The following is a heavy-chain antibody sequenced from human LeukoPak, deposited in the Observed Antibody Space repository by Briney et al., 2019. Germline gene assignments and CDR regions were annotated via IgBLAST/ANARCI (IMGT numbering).Heavy chain of an antibody. Sequence: GGPLRLSCAASVLTVRSDYMSWGRQTPGKGLEWVSVIYSGGSTYYADSVKGRFTISRDNSKNTLYLQTNSLRAEGTAVYYCARDQYCSSTSCYAYWGQGTLVTVSS. V-gene: IGHV3-66*01. CDR3: ARDQYCSSTSCYAY. D-gene: IGHD2-2*01. CDR2: IYSGGST. CDR1: VLTVRSDY. J-gene: IGHJ4*02.